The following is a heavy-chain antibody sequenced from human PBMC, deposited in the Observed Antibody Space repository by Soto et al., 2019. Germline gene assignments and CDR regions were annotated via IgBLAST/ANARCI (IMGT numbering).Heavy chain of an antibody. V-gene: IGHV1-46*01. CDR2: INPAIDKT. CDR1: GYTFTSYY. J-gene: IGHJ4*02. CDR3: VVYYDERRGFYDYFDF. Sequence: ASVKVSCKASGYTFTSYYIHWVRQAPGQGLEWMGIINPAIDKTSYAEKLQGRLTVTRDTSTSTVYMQLSSLRPEDTAVYYCVVYYDERRGFYDYFDFWGQGTQVTVYS. D-gene: IGHD3-22*01.